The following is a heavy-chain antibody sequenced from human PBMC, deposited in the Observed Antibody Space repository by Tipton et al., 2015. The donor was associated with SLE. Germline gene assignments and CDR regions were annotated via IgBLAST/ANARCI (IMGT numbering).Heavy chain of an antibody. J-gene: IGHJ6*02. V-gene: IGHV4-34*01. CDR3: AGVEDIVVAVATYGMVV. D-gene: IGHD2-15*01. CDR1: GGSFSGYY. CDR2: INHSGST. Sequence: TLSLTCAVYGGSFSGYYWSGIRQPPGKGLEWIGEINHSGSTNYNPSLKSRVTISVDTSKNQFSLKLSSVTAAGTAVYYCAGVEDIVVAVATYGMVVWGQGTTVTVSS.